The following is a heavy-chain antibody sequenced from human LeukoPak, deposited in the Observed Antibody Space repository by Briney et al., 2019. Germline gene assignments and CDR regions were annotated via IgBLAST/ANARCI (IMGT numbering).Heavy chain of an antibody. J-gene: IGHJ4*02. CDR2: ISSGSSTI. CDR3: ARISVNHNTAHFDY. V-gene: IGHV3-48*02. Sequence: PGGSLRLSCAASGFTFSSYSMNWVRQAPGKGLEWVSYISSGSSTIYYADSVKGRFTISRDNAKNSLYPQMNSLRDEDTAVYYCARISVNHNTAHFDYWGQGTLVTVSS. CDR1: GFTFSSYS. D-gene: IGHD4-17*01.